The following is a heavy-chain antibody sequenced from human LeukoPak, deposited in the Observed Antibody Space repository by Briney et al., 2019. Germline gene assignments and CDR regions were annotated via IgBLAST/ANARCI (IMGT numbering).Heavy chain of an antibody. Sequence: GESLKISCKGSGYSFTSYWISWVRQMPGKGLEWMGRIDPSDSYTNYSPSFQGHVTISADKSISTAYLQWSSLKASDTAMYYRAGARGILTGYYLNWGQGTLVTVSS. CDR2: IDPSDSYT. D-gene: IGHD3-9*01. J-gene: IGHJ4*02. CDR3: AGARGILTGYYLN. V-gene: IGHV5-10-1*01. CDR1: GYSFTSYW.